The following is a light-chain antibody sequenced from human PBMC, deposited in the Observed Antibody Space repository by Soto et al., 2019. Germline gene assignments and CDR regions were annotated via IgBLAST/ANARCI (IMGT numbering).Light chain of an antibody. Sequence: DIVMTQSPDSLAVSLGEGATINCKFSQSRSHLAWYQQKPGQPPKLLIYWASTRESGVPDRFRGSGSGTDFTLTISSLQAEDVAVYYCQQYYTTPVTFGQGTKVEIK. J-gene: IGKJ1*01. V-gene: IGKV4-1*01. CDR3: QQYYTTPVT. CDR2: WAS. CDR1: QSRSH.